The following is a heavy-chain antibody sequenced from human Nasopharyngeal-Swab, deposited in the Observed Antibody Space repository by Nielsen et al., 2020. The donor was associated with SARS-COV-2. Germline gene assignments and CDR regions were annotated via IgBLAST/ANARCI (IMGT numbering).Heavy chain of an antibody. D-gene: IGHD5-18*01. CDR1: GFTFSSYS. J-gene: IGHJ6*03. CDR2: ISSSSSYI. Sequence: GESLKISCAASGFTFSSYSMNWVRQAPGKGLEWVSSISSSSSYIYYADSVKGRFTISRDNAKNSLYLQINSLRAEDTALYFCARDGYSYDFSSYYMDVWGKGTTVTVSS. CDR3: ARDGYSYDFSSYYMDV. V-gene: IGHV3-21*01.